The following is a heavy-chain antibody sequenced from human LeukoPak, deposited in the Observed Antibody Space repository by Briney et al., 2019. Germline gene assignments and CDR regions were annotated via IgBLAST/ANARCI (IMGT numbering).Heavy chain of an antibody. J-gene: IGHJ4*02. D-gene: IGHD3-10*01. CDR2: IYYSGST. V-gene: IGHV4-59*01. CDR1: GGSIDNYY. CDR3: ARGIRMVRAVIRRFRFDY. Sequence: PSETLSLTCTASGGSIDNYYWSWIRQPPGKGLEWIGCIYYSGSTNYNPSLESRVTVSVYTSKTQFSLKLSSVTAADTAMYYCARGIRMVRAVIRRFRFDYWGQGTLVTVSS.